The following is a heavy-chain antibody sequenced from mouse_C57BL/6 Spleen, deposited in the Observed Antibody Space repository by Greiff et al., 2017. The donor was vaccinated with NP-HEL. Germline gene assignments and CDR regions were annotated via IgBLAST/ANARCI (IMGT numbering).Heavy chain of an antibody. J-gene: IGHJ2*01. D-gene: IGHD3-2*02. Sequence: EVQLQQSGPELVKPGASVKIPCKASGYTFTDYNMDWVKQSHGKSLEWIGDINPNNGGTIYNQKFKGKATLTVDKSSSTAYMELRSLTSEDTAVYYCARSPAAQATLNCDYWGQGTTLTVSS. CDR2: INPNNGGT. CDR1: GYTFTDYN. CDR3: ARSPAAQATLNCDY. V-gene: IGHV1-18*01.